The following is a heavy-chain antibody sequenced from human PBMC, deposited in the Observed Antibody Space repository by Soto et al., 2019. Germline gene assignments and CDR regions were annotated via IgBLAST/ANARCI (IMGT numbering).Heavy chain of an antibody. CDR2: INAGNGNT. D-gene: IGHD5-12*01. CDR3: ARVSGYYLPDY. CDR1: GYTFTNDA. J-gene: IGHJ4*02. V-gene: IGHV1-3*05. Sequence: QVQLVQSGAEEKKPGASVKVSCKASGYTFTNDAMHWVRQAPGQRLEWMGWINAGNGNTKYSQKFQGRVTITRDTSASTAYMELSSLRSEDTAVYYCARVSGYYLPDYWGQGTLVTVSS.